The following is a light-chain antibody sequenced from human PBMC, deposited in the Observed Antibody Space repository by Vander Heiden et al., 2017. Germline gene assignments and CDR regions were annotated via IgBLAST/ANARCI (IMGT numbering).Light chain of an antibody. CDR3: QAYDSSLSAYV. J-gene: IGLJ2*01. CDR1: SSNIGAGYD. Sequence: QSVLTQPPSVSGAPGQRVTISCTASSSNIGAGYDVHWYQHLPGKAPKLLMYGNTNRPSGVPDRFSGSKSGTSASLAITGLQAADEADYSCQAYDSSLSAYVFGGGTKLTVL. CDR2: GNT. V-gene: IGLV1-40*01.